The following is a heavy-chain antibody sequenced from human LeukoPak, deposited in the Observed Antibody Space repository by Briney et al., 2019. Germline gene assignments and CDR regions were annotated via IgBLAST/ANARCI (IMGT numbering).Heavy chain of an antibody. V-gene: IGHV4-30-4*01. J-gene: IGHJ4*02. CDR2: IYYSGST. D-gene: IGHD3-22*01. CDR1: GGSISSGDHY. Sequence: SETLSLTCTVSGGSISSGDHYWSWIRQPPGKGLEWIGYIYYSGSTYYNPSLKSRVTISVDTSKNQFSLKLSSVTAADTAVYYCARGRNYYDSSGYFFDYWGQGTLVTVSS. CDR3: ARGRNYYDSSGYFFDY.